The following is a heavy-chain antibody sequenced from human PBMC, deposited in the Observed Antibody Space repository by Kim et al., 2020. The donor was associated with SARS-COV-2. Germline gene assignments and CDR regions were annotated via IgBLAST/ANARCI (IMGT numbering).Heavy chain of an antibody. J-gene: IGHJ4*02. CDR3: ARAPRYCSSTSCYGLDY. D-gene: IGHD2-2*01. V-gene: IGHV4-31*02. Sequence: LKSRGTISVDTSKNQFSLKLSSVTAADTAVYYCARAPRYCSSTSCYGLDYWGQGTLVTVSS.